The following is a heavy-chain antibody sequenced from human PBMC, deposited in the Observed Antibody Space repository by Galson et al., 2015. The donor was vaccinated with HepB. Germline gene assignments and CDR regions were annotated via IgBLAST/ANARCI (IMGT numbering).Heavy chain of an antibody. CDR2: ISPRSDYI. CDR3: ARDGAYSTGYYPTAY. D-gene: IGHD3-9*01. J-gene: IGHJ4*02. Sequence: SLRLSCAGSGFTFSDYTMNWVRQAPGKGLEWVSSISPRSDYIYHADSLKGRFTISRDNAKNSVYLQMNSLRAEDTAVYYCARDGAYSTGYYPTAYWAQGTLVTVSS. V-gene: IGHV3-21*06. CDR1: GFTFSDYT.